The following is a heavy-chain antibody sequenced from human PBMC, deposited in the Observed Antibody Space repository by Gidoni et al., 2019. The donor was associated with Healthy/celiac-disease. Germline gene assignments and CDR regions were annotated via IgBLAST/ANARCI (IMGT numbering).Heavy chain of an antibody. CDR3: ARDRPMVATQSVDDY. CDR1: GFTFSSYS. Sequence: EVQRVESGGGLVKPGGSLRLSWAASGFTFSSYSMNWVRPAPGKGLEWVSSISSSSSYIYYADSVNGRFTSSRDNAKNSLYLQMNSLRAEDTAVYYCARDRPMVATQSVDDYWGQGTLVTVSS. CDR2: ISSSSSYI. D-gene: IGHD5-12*01. J-gene: IGHJ4*02. V-gene: IGHV3-21*01.